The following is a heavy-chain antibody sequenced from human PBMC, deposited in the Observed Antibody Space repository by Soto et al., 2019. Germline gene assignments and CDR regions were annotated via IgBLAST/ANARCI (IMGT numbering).Heavy chain of an antibody. D-gene: IGHD2-2*01. Sequence: KTSETLSLTCAVSGGSISSSNWWSWVRQPPGKGLEWIGEIYHSGSTNYNPSLKSRVTISVDKSKNQFSLKLSSVTAADTAVYYCARDGHCSSTSCYWHYYYYGMDVWGQGTTVTVSS. J-gene: IGHJ6*02. V-gene: IGHV4-4*02. CDR1: GGSISSSNW. CDR2: IYHSGST. CDR3: ARDGHCSSTSCYWHYYYYGMDV.